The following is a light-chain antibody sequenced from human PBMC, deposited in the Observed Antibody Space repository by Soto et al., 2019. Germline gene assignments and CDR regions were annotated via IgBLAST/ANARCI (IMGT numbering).Light chain of an antibody. V-gene: IGLV2-8*01. CDR2: EVS. CDR3: SSYADSNNYV. CDR1: SSDVGGYNY. Sequence: QSVLTQPPSASGSPGQTVTISCTGTSSDVGGYNYVSWYQQHPGKAPKLMIYEVSKRPSGVPDRFSGSKSGNTPSLTVSGPQAEDDGDYYCSSYADSNNYVFGTGTKLTVL. J-gene: IGLJ1*01.